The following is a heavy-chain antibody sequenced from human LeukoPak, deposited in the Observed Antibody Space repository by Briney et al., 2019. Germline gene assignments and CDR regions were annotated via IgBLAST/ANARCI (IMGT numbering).Heavy chain of an antibody. D-gene: IGHD2-15*01. CDR1: GGSISSYY. CDR3: ARATGYYRAFDI. V-gene: IGHV4-59*01. J-gene: IGHJ3*02. Sequence: PSETLSLTCTVSGGSISSYYWSWIRQPPGQGLEWIGYIYYSGSTNYNPSLKSRVTISVDTSKNQFSLKLSSVTAADTAVYYCARATGYYRAFDIWGQGTMVTVSS. CDR2: IYYSGST.